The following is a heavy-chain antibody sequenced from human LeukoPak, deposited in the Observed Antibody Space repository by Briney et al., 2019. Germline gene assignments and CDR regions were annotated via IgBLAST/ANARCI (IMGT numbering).Heavy chain of an antibody. CDR1: GGSFSGYY. Sequence: PSETLSLTCAVYGGSFSGYYWSWIRQPPGKGLEWIGEINHSGSTNYNPSLKSRVTISVDTSKNQFTLKLSSVTAADTAVYYRARGGLRGQQLVNFDYWGQGTLVTVSS. CDR3: ARGGLRGQQLVNFDY. V-gene: IGHV4-34*01. CDR2: INHSGST. D-gene: IGHD6-13*01. J-gene: IGHJ4*02.